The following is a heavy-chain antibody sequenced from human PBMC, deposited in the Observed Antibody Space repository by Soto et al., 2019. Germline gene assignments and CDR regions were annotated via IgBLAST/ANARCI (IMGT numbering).Heavy chain of an antibody. CDR1: GYTFTSYG. Sequence: QVQLVQSGAEVKKPGASVKVSCKASGYTFTSYGISWVRQAPGQGLEWMGWISAYNGNTNYAQKLQGRVTMTTDTSTSTAYMEPMSLRSADTAVYYCARSLLWFGELSASIDYWGQGTLVTVSS. D-gene: IGHD3-10*01. V-gene: IGHV1-18*01. CDR2: ISAYNGNT. CDR3: ARSLLWFGELSASIDY. J-gene: IGHJ4*02.